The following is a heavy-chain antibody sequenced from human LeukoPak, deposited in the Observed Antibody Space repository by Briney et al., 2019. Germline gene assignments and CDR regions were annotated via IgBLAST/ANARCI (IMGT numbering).Heavy chain of an antibody. J-gene: IGHJ4*02. CDR3: AKQWLRLHC. V-gene: IGHV3-23*01. CDR1: GFTFSTQA. Sequence: GGSLRLSCAASGFTFSTQAMTWVRQAPGKGLEWVSGIGASGGSAYYADSVKGRFTISRDNSKSTLYLQMNNLRAEDTAIYYCAKQWLRLHCWGQGALVTVSS. D-gene: IGHD5-12*01. CDR2: IGASGGSA.